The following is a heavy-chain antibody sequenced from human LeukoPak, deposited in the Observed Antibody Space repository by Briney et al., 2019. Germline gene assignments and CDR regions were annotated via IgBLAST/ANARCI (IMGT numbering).Heavy chain of an antibody. CDR3: AREGLKNAYTPLGY. CDR2: IKQSENT. V-gene: IGHV4-34*01. CDR1: GGSFIAYY. Sequence: ASETLSLTCAVYGGSFIAYYWTWVRQPPGMGLEWIGEIKQSENTNYNPSLKSRVTISIDPSKNQISLKLTSLTAADAAVYYCAREGLKNAYTPLGYWGQGTLVTVSS. D-gene: IGHD5-24*01. J-gene: IGHJ4*02.